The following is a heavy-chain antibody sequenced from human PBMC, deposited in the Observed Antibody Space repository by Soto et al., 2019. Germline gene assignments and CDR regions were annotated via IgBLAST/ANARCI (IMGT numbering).Heavy chain of an antibody. J-gene: IGHJ6*02. Sequence: ASVKVSCKASGYTFTSYYMHWVRQAPGQGLEWMGIINPSGVSTSYAQKFQGRVTMTRDTSTSTVYMELSSLRSEDTAVYYCARATRDYYYGMDVWGQGTTVTVSS. CDR3: ARATRDYYYGMDV. V-gene: IGHV1-46*01. CDR1: GYTFTSYY. CDR2: INPSGVST.